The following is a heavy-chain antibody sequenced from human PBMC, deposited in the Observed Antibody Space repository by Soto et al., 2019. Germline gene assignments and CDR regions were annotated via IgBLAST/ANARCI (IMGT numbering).Heavy chain of an antibody. Sequence: PGGSLRLSCAASGFTFSSYSMNWVRQAPGKGLEWVSSISSSSSYIYYADSVKGRFTISRDNAKNSLYLQMNSLRAEDTAVYYCARGEVTFGGVIDYFDYWGQGTLVTVSS. V-gene: IGHV3-21*01. CDR2: ISSSSSYI. CDR3: ARGEVTFGGVIDYFDY. D-gene: IGHD3-16*01. CDR1: GFTFSSYS. J-gene: IGHJ4*02.